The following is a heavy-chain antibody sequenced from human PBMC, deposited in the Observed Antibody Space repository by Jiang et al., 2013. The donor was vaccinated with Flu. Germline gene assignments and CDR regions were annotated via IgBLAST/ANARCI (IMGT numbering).Heavy chain of an antibody. J-gene: IGHJ6*02. CDR3: AKDIQTAGTFHYYYYYGMDV. V-gene: IGHV3-9*01. Sequence: QLVESGGGLVQPGRSLRLSCAASGFTFDDYAMHWVRQAPGKGLEWVSGISWNSGSIGYADSVKGRFTISRDNAKNSLYLQMNSLRAEDTALYYCAKDIQTAGTFHYYYYYGMDVWGQGTTVTVSS. CDR1: GFTFDDYA. D-gene: IGHD6-13*01. CDR2: ISWNSGSI.